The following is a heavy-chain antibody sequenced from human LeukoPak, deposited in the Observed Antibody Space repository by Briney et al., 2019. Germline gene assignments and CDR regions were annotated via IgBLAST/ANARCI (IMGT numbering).Heavy chain of an antibody. CDR1: GFTFSSYW. D-gene: IGHD3-3*01. J-gene: IGHJ6*02. CDR2: IKQDGSEK. Sequence: GGSLRLSCAASGFTFSSYWMSWVRQAPGKGLEWVANIKQDGSEKYYVDSVKGRFTISRDNAKNSLYLQMNSLRAEDTAVYYCARSGITIFGVVIIGDYYGMDVWGQGTTVTVSS. V-gene: IGHV3-7*03. CDR3: ARSGITIFGVVIIGDYYGMDV.